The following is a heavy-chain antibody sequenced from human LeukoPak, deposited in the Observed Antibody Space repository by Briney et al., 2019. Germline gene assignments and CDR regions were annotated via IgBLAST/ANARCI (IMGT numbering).Heavy chain of an antibody. V-gene: IGHV3-48*01. CDR3: ARGTTDDY. J-gene: IGHJ4*02. CDR1: GFNFNNYN. CDR2: ITLSSSTT. Sequence: GGSLRLSCAASGFNFNNYNMNWVRQAPGKGLEWVSYITLSSSTTYYADSVKGRFTISRDNAKKSLYLQMNSLRAEDTAVYYCARGTTDDYWGQGTLVTVSS. D-gene: IGHD1-1*01.